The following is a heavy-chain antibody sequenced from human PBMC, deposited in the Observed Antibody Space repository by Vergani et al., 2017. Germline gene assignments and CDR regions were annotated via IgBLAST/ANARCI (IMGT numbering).Heavy chain of an antibody. CDR2: IWYDGSNK. V-gene: IGHV3-33*01. J-gene: IGHJ4*02. Sequence: QVQLVESGGGVVQPGRSLRLSCVASGFTFSSYGMHWVRQAPGKGLECVAVIWYDGSNKYYADSVKGRFTISRDNSKNTLYLQMNRLGAEDPAVYYCARDSGTWIQLWLLGYWGQGTLVTVSS. D-gene: IGHD5-18*01. CDR3: ARDSGTWIQLWLLGY. CDR1: GFTFSSYG.